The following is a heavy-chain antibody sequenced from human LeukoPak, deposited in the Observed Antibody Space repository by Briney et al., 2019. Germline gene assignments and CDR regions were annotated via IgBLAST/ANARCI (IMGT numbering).Heavy chain of an antibody. CDR3: ARGSLTNWFDP. J-gene: IGHJ5*02. Sequence: ASVKVSCKASGYTFITNGISWVRQAPGQGLEYMGWISASNGDTNYAQKFQARVTMTTDTSTSTAYMEVRSLRSDDTAVYYCARGSLTNWFDPWGQGTLVTVSS. CDR1: GYTFITNG. D-gene: IGHD3-10*01. CDR2: ISASNGDT. V-gene: IGHV1-18*01.